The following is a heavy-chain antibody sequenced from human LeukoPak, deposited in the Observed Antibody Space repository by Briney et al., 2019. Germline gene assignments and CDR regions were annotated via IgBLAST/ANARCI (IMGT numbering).Heavy chain of an antibody. CDR1: GFTFSSYA. V-gene: IGHV3-23*01. D-gene: IGHD6-19*01. J-gene: IGHJ4*02. CDR3: AKDQSSGWYEYFDY. Sequence: PGGSLRLSCAASGFTFSSYAMSWARQAPGKGLEWVSAISGSGGSTYYADSVKGRFTISRDNSKNTLYLQMNSLRAEDTAVYYCAKDQSSGWYEYFDYWGQGTLVTVSS. CDR2: ISGSGGST.